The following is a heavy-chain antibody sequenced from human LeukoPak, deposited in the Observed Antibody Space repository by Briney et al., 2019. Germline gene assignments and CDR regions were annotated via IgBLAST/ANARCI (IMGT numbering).Heavy chain of an antibody. J-gene: IGHJ5*02. CDR3: AGGYCSGGSCSNWFDP. CDR2: IIPIFGTA. V-gene: IGHV1-69*06. CDR1: GGTFSSYA. D-gene: IGHD2-15*01. Sequence: GSSVKVSCKASGGTFSSYAISWVRQAPGQGLEWMGGIIPIFGTANYAQKFQGRVTITADKSTSTAYMELSSLRSEDTAVYYCAGGYCSGGSCSNWFDPWGQGTLVTVSS.